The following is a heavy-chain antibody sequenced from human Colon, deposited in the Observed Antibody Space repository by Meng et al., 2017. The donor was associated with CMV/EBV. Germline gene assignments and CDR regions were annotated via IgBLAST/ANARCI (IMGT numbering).Heavy chain of an antibody. CDR1: GDSVSSTKYF. J-gene: IGHJ4*02. V-gene: IGHV4-39*07. CDR2: VYYTGST. Sequence: SETLSLTCTVSGDSVSSTKYFWGWIRRPPGKGLEWIGSVYYTGSTYSDPSLKSRAKISVDLSKNQFSLTLRAVTAADTAVYYCVRSSYFDFWGQGTLVTVSS. CDR3: VRSSYFDF.